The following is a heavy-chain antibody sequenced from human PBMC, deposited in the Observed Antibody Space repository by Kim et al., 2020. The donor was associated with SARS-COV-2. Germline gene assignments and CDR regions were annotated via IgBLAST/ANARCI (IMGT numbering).Heavy chain of an antibody. CDR3: AKDVLLWFGVLGGGMDV. V-gene: IGHV3-23*01. D-gene: IGHD3-10*01. CDR1: GFTFSSYA. J-gene: IGHJ6*02. CDR2: ISGSGDNA. Sequence: GGSLRLSCAASGFTFSSYAMSWVRQAPGKGLEWVSGISGSGDNAYYADSVKGRFTISRDNSKNMLYLQMNSLRAEHTAVYYCAKDVLLWFGVLGGGMDVWGQGTTVTVSS.